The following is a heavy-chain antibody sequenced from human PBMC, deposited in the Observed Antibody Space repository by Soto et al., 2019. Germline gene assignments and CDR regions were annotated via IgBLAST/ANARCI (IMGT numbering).Heavy chain of an antibody. CDR1: GFTFSSYA. CDR3: AKIKAAAGSDY. Sequence: EVQLLESGGGLVQPGGSLRLSCAASGFTFSSYAMSWVRQAPGKGLEWVSLISASADSTYYADSVKGRFTISRDNSMNTLDLQMNSPRAEDTAAYYCAKIKAAAGSDYWGQGTLVTVSS. J-gene: IGHJ4*02. D-gene: IGHD6-13*01. CDR2: ISASADST. V-gene: IGHV3-23*01.